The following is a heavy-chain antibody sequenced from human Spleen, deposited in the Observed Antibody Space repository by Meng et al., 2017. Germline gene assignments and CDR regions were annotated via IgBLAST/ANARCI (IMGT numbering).Heavy chain of an antibody. CDR1: GNRSNNFY. CDR2: IKPNNGDI. D-gene: IGHD6-13*01. CDR3: AREGIAAPWFDP. Sequence: ASVKVSCKASGNRSNNFYFYWVRQAPGQGLEWMGHIKPNNGDIHYAQKFQGRVSMTRDTSISTAYMELSRLRSDDTAVYYCAREGIAAPWFDPWGQGTLVTVSS. V-gene: IGHV1-2*06. J-gene: IGHJ5*02.